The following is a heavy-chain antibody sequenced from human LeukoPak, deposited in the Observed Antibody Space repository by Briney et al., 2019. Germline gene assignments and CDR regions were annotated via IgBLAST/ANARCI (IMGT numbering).Heavy chain of an antibody. Sequence: ASVKVSCKASGYTFTSYGISWVRQAPGQGLEWMGWISAYNGNTNYAQKLQGRVTMTTDTSTSTAYMELRSLRSDDTAVYYCARNRDIVVVVAAHEYFQHWGQGTLVTVSS. CDR2: ISAYNGNT. D-gene: IGHD2-15*01. CDR1: GYTFTSYG. V-gene: IGHV1-18*04. J-gene: IGHJ1*01. CDR3: ARNRDIVVVVAAHEYFQH.